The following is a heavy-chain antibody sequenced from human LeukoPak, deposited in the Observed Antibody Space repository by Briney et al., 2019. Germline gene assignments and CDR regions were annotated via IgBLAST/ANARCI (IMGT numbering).Heavy chain of an antibody. V-gene: IGHV1-18*01. CDR2: ISAYNGNT. Sequence: ASVKVSCKASGYTFTSYGISWVRQAPGQGLEWMGWISAYNGNTNYAQKIQGRVTMTTDTSTSTAYMELRSLRSDDTAVYYCARGGIAAQDEPYYFDYWGQGTLVTVSS. CDR3: ARGGIAAQDEPYYFDY. D-gene: IGHD6-6*01. CDR1: GYTFTSYG. J-gene: IGHJ4*02.